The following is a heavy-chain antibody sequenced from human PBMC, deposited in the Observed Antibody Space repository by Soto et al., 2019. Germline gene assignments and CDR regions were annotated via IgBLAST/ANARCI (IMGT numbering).Heavy chain of an antibody. Sequence: QVQLVESGGGLVKPGGSLRLSCAASGFTFSDYYMSWIRQSPGRGLEWLSYINRSGKNRDYADSVRGRFTISRDNAKTSLSVEMNGLSAEDTAVYYCARRRRTDMADIVLMHDFALWGQGTLVSVSS. J-gene: IGHJ4*02. V-gene: IGHV3-11*01. CDR1: GFTFSDYY. D-gene: IGHD2-8*01. CDR3: ARRRRTDMADIVLMHDFAL. CDR2: INRSGKNR.